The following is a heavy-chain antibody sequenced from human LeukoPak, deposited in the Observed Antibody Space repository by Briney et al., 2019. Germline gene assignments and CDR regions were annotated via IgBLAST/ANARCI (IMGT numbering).Heavy chain of an antibody. CDR1: GYTFIDYY. CDR3: ATETTVTPRGVY. V-gene: IGHV1-2*02. J-gene: IGHJ4*02. D-gene: IGHD4-17*01. CDR2: INPNSGGT. Sequence: ASVKVSFKASGYTFIDYYMQWVRQAPGQGLEWMGWINPNSGGTKYAQKFQGRVTMTRDTSISTAYMELSSLGSDDTAVYYCATETTVTPRGVYWGQGTLVAVFS.